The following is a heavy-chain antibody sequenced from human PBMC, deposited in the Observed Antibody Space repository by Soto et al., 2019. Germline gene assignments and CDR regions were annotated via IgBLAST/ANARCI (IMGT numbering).Heavy chain of an antibody. CDR3: ARGPTDYYDNSGNYFLDY. Sequence: QVQLVQSVAEVKKPGASVKVSCKASGYTFTTYGMSWVRQAPGQGLDWMGWISTYNGNTKYAERLQGSVTMTTDTTTSTAYMELRSLISDDTAVYYCARGPTDYYDNSGNYFLDYWGQGTLVTVSS. CDR2: ISTYNGNT. J-gene: IGHJ4*02. CDR1: GYTFTTYG. D-gene: IGHD3-22*01. V-gene: IGHV1-18*01.